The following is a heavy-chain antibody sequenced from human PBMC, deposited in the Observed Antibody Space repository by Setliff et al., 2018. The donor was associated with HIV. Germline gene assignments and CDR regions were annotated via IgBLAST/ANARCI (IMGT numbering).Heavy chain of an antibody. CDR2: VSASDGRT. V-gene: IGHV3-23*01. Sequence: GGSLRLSCAASGFTFSSYAMSWVRQAPGKGLEWVSAVSASDGRTYYADSVKGRFTVSRDNSKNTVYLQMNSLRGEDTAVYYCARDVVNVKEDPGYFGYWGQGTLVTVSS. CDR1: GFTFSSYA. CDR3: ARDVVNVKEDPGYFGY. J-gene: IGHJ4*02. D-gene: IGHD3-9*01.